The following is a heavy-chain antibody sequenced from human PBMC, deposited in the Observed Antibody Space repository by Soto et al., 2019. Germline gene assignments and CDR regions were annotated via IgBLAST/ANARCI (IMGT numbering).Heavy chain of an antibody. D-gene: IGHD6-19*01. CDR2: ISGGGGNT. CDR3: AKDRGAGGRFSGIAVAGIPS. J-gene: IGHJ5*02. CDR1: GFTFSSYA. Sequence: EVQLLESGGGLVQPGGSLRLSCAASGFTFSSYAMSWVRQTPGKGLEWVSGISGGGGNTYYADSVTGRFTISSDNSRNTLYLQMNSLSAADTAIYYCAKDRGAGGRFSGIAVAGIPSWGQGSLVTVSS. V-gene: IGHV3-23*01.